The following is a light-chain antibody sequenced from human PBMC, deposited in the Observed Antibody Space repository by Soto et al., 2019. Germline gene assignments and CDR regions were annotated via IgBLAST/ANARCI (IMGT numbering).Light chain of an antibody. CDR3: QQSYTPLT. Sequence: QRTQSPAAPSASVGNRVTITCRASQSISSNLNWYQQKPGKVPKLLIYAASSLQSGVPSRFSGSGSGTDFTLTISSLQPEDFATYYCQQSYTPLTFAQGTRLEIK. CDR2: AAS. V-gene: IGKV1-39*01. J-gene: IGKJ5*01. CDR1: QSISSN.